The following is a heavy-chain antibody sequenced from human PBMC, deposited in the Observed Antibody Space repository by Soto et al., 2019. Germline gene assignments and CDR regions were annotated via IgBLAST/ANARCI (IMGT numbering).Heavy chain of an antibody. CDR1: GATFSSYA. Sequence: GASVKVSCKASGATFSSYAISWVRQAPGQGLEWKGGIIPIFGTANYAQKFQGRVTITADKSTSTAYMELSSLRSEDTAVYYCASIAVAGIGGTDSDYWGQGTLVTVSS. J-gene: IGHJ4*02. CDR3: ASIAVAGIGGTDSDY. D-gene: IGHD6-19*01. V-gene: IGHV1-69*06. CDR2: IIPIFGTA.